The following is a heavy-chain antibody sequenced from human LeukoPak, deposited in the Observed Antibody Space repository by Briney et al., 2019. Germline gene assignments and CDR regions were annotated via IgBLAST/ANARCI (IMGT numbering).Heavy chain of an antibody. CDR1: GFTFSSFG. D-gene: IGHD6-6*01. CDR3: AKDSVAPRPGWFDP. J-gene: IGHJ5*02. Sequence: GESLRLSCAASGFTFSSFGMHWVRQTPGKGLEWVAYIRYDGSDKQYVDSVKGRFTISRDNAKNTRYLQLNSLRGEDTSIYYCAKDSVAPRPGWFDPWGQGTLVTVSS. V-gene: IGHV3-30*02. CDR2: IRYDGSDK.